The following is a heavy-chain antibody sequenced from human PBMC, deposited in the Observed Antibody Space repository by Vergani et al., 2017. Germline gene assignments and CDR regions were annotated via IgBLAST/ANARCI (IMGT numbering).Heavy chain of an antibody. V-gene: IGHV1-69*01. Sequence: QVQLVQSGAEVKKPGASVKVSCKASGGTFSSYAISWVRQAPGQGLEWMGGIIPIFGTANYAQKFQGRVTITADESTSTSYMELSSLRSEDTAVYYCARITLFDPNYYYGMDVWGQGTTVTVSS. D-gene: IGHD1-14*01. CDR1: GGTFSSYA. J-gene: IGHJ6*02. CDR2: IIPIFGTA. CDR3: ARITLFDPNYYYGMDV.